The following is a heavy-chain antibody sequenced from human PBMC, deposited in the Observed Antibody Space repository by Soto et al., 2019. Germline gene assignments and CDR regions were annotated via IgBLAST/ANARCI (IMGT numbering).Heavy chain of an antibody. CDR1: GYTFTSYG. CDR2: ISAYNGNT. D-gene: IGHD2-8*01. Sequence: QVQLVQSGAEVKKPGASVKVSCKASGYTFTSYGISWVRQAPGQGLEWMGWISAYNGNTNYAQKLQGRVTMTTDTSTSTAYRELRSLRSDDTAVYYCARDVRLCTNVVCYTGVGYWGQGTLVTVSS. CDR3: ARDVRLCTNVVCYTGVGY. J-gene: IGHJ4*02. V-gene: IGHV1-18*01.